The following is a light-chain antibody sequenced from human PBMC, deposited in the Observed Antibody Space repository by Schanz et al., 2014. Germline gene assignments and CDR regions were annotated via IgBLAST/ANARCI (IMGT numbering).Light chain of an antibody. J-gene: IGLJ3*02. CDR3: CSYAGSSTWV. CDR2: DNS. CDR1: SSNIGAGYD. Sequence: QSVLTQPPSVSGAPGQRVTISCTGSSSNIGAGYDVHWYQQLPGTAPKLLIYDNSNRPSGVPDRFSGSKSGTSASLAITGLQAEDEADYYCCSYAGSSTWVFGGGTKLTVL. V-gene: IGLV1-40*01.